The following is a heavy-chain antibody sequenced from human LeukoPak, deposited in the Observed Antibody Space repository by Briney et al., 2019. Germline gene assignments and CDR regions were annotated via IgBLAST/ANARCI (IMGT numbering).Heavy chain of an antibody. J-gene: IGHJ4*02. CDR3: ASESPLYYDGNSGF. V-gene: IGHV3-33*01. CDR2: IWSVGGAE. Sequence: PGRSLRLSCVASGFPFSSYGMHWVRQAPGKGLEWVAVIWSVGGAEYYADSVKGRFTISRDNSMNTLYLQMNSLRAEDTAVYYCASESPLYYDGNSGFWGQGALVTVSS. D-gene: IGHD4-23*01. CDR1: GFPFSSYG.